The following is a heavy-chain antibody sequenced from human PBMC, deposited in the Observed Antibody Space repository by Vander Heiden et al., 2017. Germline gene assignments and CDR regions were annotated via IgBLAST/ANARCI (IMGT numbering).Heavy chain of an antibody. Sequence: QVQLVDSGGGVVQPRSSLRLSCAASGFTFSSYAMHWVRQAPGKGLEWVAVISYDGSNKYYADSVKGRFTISRDNSKNTLYLQMNSLRAEDTAVYYCAREPPYIYCSSTSCYSLDVWGQGTTVTVSS. CDR3: AREPPYIYCSSTSCYSLDV. V-gene: IGHV3-30-3*01. CDR2: ISYDGSNK. D-gene: IGHD2-2*02. J-gene: IGHJ6*02. CDR1: GFTFSSYA.